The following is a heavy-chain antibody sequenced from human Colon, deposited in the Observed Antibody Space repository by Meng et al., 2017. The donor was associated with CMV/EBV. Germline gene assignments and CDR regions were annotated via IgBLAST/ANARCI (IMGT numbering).Heavy chain of an antibody. CDR1: GFIFGDHF. J-gene: IGHJ4*02. CDR3: VRDGRMYAFDY. Sequence: GESLKISCTASGFIFGDHFMDWVRQSPGKGLEWVGRAKNKAWQYGTEYAASVKARFIISRDDSNGSLYLQMNSLKHEDTAVYYCVRDGRMYAFDYWGQGTLVTVSS. D-gene: IGHD2-8*01. V-gene: IGHV3-72*01. CDR2: AKNKAWQYGT.